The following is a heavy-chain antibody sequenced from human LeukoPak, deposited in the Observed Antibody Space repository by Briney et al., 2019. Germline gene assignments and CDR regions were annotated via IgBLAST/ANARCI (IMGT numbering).Heavy chain of an antibody. D-gene: IGHD4-11*01. CDR2: IYYSGST. CDR3: ARGSQATVVAFDI. V-gene: IGHV4-59*01. J-gene: IGHJ3*02. Sequence: SETLSLTCTVSGSSISSYYWSWIRQPPGKGLEWSGYIYYSGSTNYNPSLKSRVTISVDTSKNQFSLKLSSVTAADTAVYYCARGSQATVVAFDIWGQGTMVTVSS. CDR1: GSSISSYY.